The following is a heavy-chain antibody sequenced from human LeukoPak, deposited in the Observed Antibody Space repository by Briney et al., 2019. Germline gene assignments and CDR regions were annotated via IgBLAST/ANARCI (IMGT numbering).Heavy chain of an antibody. Sequence: GGSLRLSCVASGFTFSIYWMSWVRQAPGKGLEWVANVKQGGIETYYVDSVKGRFTISRDDTKKSLYMQMNNLRAEDTAVYYCARENCGGNSHFDYWGQGTLVTVHS. V-gene: IGHV3-7*01. D-gene: IGHD4-23*01. J-gene: IGHJ4*02. CDR2: VKQGGIET. CDR3: ARENCGGNSHFDY. CDR1: GFTFSIYW.